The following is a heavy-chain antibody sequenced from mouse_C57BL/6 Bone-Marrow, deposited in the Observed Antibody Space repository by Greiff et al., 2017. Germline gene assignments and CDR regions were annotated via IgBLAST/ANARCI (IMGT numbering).Heavy chain of an antibody. V-gene: IGHV1-26*01. CDR3: ERAGTSGY. CDR1: GYTFTDYY. CDR2: INPNNGGT. D-gene: IGHD4-1*01. Sequence: VQLQQSGPELVKPGASVKISCTASGYTFTDYYMNWVKQSHGKSLEWIGDINPNNGGTSYNQKFKGKATLTVDKSSSTAYMELRSLTSEDSAVYYCERAGTSGYWGQGTTLTVAS. J-gene: IGHJ2*01.